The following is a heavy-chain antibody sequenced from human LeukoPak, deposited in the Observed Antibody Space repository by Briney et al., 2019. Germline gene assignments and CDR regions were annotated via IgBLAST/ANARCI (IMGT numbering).Heavy chain of an antibody. D-gene: IGHD6-19*01. J-gene: IGHJ6*03. CDR3: ARHQWHYYYYMGV. CDR1: GGSISSSSYY. V-gene: IGHV4-39*01. Sequence: SETLSLTCTVSGGSISSSSYYWGWIRQPPGKALEWIGSIYYSGDTYYNPSLKSRRVTISVDTSKNQFSLRLSSVTAADTAVYYCARHQWHYYYYMGVWGKGSTVTVSS. CDR2: IYYSGDT.